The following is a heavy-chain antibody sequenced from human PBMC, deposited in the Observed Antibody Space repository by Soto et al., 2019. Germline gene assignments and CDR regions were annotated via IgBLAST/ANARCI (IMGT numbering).Heavy chain of an antibody. J-gene: IGHJ4*02. D-gene: IGHD1-1*01. V-gene: IGHV3-23*01. CDR2: VSASGLNT. Sequence: EVQLLESGGKLVQPGGSLTLSCAASGFTFSTYAMAWVRQAPGKGLEWVSGVSASGLNTDYADPVKGRFYISSDNSTNTVSLHMNSLRAEDTALYYCAKARPRRTSGYFFEYWGQGTPVTVSS. CDR3: AKARPRRTSGYFFEY. CDR1: GFTFSTYA.